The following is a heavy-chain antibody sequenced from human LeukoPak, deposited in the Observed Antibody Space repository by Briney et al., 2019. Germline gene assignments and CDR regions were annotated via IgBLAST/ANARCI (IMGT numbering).Heavy chain of an antibody. D-gene: IGHD1-26*01. J-gene: IGHJ4*02. CDR1: GGSISSSNYY. CDR3: ARQRKGTVGATSLDY. V-gene: IGHV4-39*01. Sequence: SETLSLTCTVSGGSISSSNYYWGWIRQPPGKGLEWIGSIYYSGSTYYNPSLKSRVTISVDTSKNQFSLKLSSVTAADTAVYYCARQRKGTVGATSLDYWGQGTPVTVSP. CDR2: IYYSGST.